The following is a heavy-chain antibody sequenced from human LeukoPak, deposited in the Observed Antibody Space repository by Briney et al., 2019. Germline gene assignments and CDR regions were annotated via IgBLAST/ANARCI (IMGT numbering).Heavy chain of an antibody. CDR3: ARAPYCTGTGCYAHDAFDI. CDR1: GYTFTSYD. D-gene: IGHD2-2*01. J-gene: IGHJ3*02. V-gene: IGHV1-8*01. Sequence: ASVKVSCKASGYTFTSYDINWVRQATGQGLEWMGWMNPSSGNTGYAQKFQGRVTITADKSTSTAYVELSSLRSEDTAVYYCARAPYCTGTGCYAHDAFDIWGQGTMVTVSS. CDR2: MNPSSGNT.